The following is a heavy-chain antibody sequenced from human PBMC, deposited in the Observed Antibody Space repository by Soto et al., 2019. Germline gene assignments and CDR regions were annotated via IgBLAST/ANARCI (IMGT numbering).Heavy chain of an antibody. V-gene: IGHV4-31*02. Sequence: TVSGGSISSGGYYWSWIRQHPGKGLEWIGYIYYSGSTYYNPSLKSRVTISVDTSKNQFSLKLSSVTAADTAVYYCARDYGDYVYWFDPWGQGTLVTVSS. CDR1: GGSISSGGYY. D-gene: IGHD4-17*01. J-gene: IGHJ5*02. CDR3: ARDYGDYVYWFDP. CDR2: IYYSGST.